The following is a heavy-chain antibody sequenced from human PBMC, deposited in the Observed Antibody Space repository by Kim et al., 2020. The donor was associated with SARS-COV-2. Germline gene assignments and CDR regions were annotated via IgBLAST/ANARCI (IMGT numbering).Heavy chain of an antibody. CDR2: IIPIFGTA. CDR3: ARSWQQLANAFDI. Sequence: SVKVSCKASGGTFSSYAISWVRQAPGQGLEWMGGIIPIFGTANYAQKFQGRVTITADESTSTAYMELSSLRSEDTAVYYCARSWQQLANAFDIWGQGTMVTVSS. CDR1: GGTFSSYA. D-gene: IGHD6-13*01. J-gene: IGHJ3*02. V-gene: IGHV1-69*13.